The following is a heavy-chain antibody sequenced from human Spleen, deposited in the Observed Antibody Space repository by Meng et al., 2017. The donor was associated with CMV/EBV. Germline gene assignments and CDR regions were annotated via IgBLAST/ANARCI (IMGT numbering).Heavy chain of an antibody. CDR3: ARDILEHNAFDM. D-gene: IGHD1/OR15-1a*01. Sequence: SETLSLTCTVSGASVSSGSYYWSWLRQPPGKGLGWIGYISYIGSTNYNPSLKSRVTISVDTSKNQFSLKLRSVTAADTAVFYCARDILEHNAFDMWGQGTMVTVSS. CDR1: GASVSSGSYY. CDR2: ISYIGST. J-gene: IGHJ3*02. V-gene: IGHV4-61*01.